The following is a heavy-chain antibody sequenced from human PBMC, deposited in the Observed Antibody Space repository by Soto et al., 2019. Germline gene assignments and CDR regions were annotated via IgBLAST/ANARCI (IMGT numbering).Heavy chain of an antibody. CDR1: GGSINNYY. V-gene: IGHV4-59*01. D-gene: IGHD2-15*01. CDR2: IYYSGSV. J-gene: IGHJ6*02. Sequence: SETLSLTCSVSGGSINNYYWSWIRQPPGRGLEWIGYIYYSGSVNYNPSLKSRVTISVDTSKNQFSLKLRSVTAADTAMYYCARYPLHCSGGNCYNFYYGLDVWGQGTTVTVSS. CDR3: ARYPLHCSGGNCYNFYYGLDV.